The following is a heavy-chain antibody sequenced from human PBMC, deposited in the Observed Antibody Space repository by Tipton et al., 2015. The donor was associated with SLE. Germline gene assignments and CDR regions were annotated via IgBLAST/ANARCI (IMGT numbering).Heavy chain of an antibody. CDR2: ISSSGSTI. CDR1: GFTFSSYE. V-gene: IGHV3-48*03. CDR3: ASNRGVAAAGQNAFDI. Sequence: GSLRLSCAASGFTFSSYEMNWVRQAPGKGLEWVSYISSSGSTIYYADSVKGRFTISRDNAKNSLYLQMNSLRAEDTAVYYCASNRGVAAAGQNAFDIWGQGTMVPVSS. D-gene: IGHD6-13*01. J-gene: IGHJ3*02.